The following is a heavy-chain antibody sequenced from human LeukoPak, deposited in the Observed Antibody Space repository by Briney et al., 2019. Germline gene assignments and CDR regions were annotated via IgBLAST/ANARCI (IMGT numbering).Heavy chain of an antibody. CDR2: VYDIGST. J-gene: IGHJ5*02. CDR3: AKSSGSLFDP. Sequence: PSETLSLTCTVSGGSIGSHYWTWIRQTPGKGLEWIGYVYDIGSTKYNPSLKSRVTMSADTSKNQFSLRLSSVTAADTAVYYCAKSSGSLFDPWGQGTLVTVSS. V-gene: IGHV4-59*08. D-gene: IGHD3-10*01. CDR1: GGSIGSHY.